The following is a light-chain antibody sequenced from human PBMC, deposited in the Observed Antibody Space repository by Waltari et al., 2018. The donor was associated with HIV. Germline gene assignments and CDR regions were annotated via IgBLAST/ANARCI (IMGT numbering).Light chain of an antibody. CDR2: KVS. J-gene: IGKJ4*01. V-gene: IGKV2-30*01. CDR3: MQGTHFLT. CDR1: QSLESTDGNTY. Sequence: DVVMTQPPVSLLVTLGQSASVSCKSSQSLESTDGNTYLNWFHQRPGHPPRRLIYKVSNRDSGVSDRFSGSGSGTEFTLKITTVEAEDAGIYFCMQGTHFLTFGGGTKV.